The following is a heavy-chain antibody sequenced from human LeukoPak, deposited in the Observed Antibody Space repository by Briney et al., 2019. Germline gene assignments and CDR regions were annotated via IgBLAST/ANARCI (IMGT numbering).Heavy chain of an antibody. CDR3: ARFRGVSSYYYYYMDV. CDR2: INHSGST. J-gene: IGHJ6*03. Sequence: SETLSLTCAVYGGSFSGYYWSWIRQPPGKGLEWIGEINHSGSTNYNPSLKSRVTISVDTSKNQFSLKPSSVTAADTAVYYCARFRGVSSYYYYYMDVWGKGTTVTISS. CDR1: GGSFSGYY. V-gene: IGHV4-34*01. D-gene: IGHD3-10*01.